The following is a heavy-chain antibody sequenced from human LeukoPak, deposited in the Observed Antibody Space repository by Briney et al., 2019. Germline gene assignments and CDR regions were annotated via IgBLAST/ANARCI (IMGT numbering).Heavy chain of an antibody. CDR3: ASSRRGYTSGWFFDY. J-gene: IGHJ4*02. V-gene: IGHV4-59*01. CDR2: IFHFGSP. CDR1: GDPINNYY. Sequence: SETLSLTCTVSGDPINNYYWNWIRQSPGKGLEWIGYIFHFGSPHYSPSLRSRVTISIDTSKNQFSLKLTSVTTADTAIYYCASSRRGYTSGWFFDYWGQGALVTVSS. D-gene: IGHD6-13*01.